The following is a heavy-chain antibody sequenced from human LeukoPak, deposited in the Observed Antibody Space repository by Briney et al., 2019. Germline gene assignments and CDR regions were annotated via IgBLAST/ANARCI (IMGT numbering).Heavy chain of an antibody. CDR2: ISYDGPNK. CDR1: GFTFSSSG. CDR3: AKGMATYGSGTLFDY. V-gene: IGHV3-30*18. Sequence: PGGSLRLSCAASGFTFSSSGMHWVRQAPGKGLEWVAVISYDGPNKYYADSVKGRFTISRDNSKSRLYLQMNSLRAEDTAVYYCAKGMATYGSGTLFDYWGQGTLVTVSS. D-gene: IGHD3-10*01. J-gene: IGHJ4*02.